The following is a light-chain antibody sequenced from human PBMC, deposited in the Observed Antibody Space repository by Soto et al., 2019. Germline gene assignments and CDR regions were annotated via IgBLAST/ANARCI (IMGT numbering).Light chain of an antibody. CDR2: EDI. CDR1: SSDVGSYSL. V-gene: IGLV2-23*01. J-gene: IGLJ1*01. Sequence: QSALTQPASVSGSPGQSITISCTGTSSDVGSYSLLSWYQHHPGKAPKLIIYEDIKGPSVVSNRFSGSKSGNTASLRISGLQAEAEADYYCYTYAGGSTYLFGTGTKVTVL. CDR3: YTYAGGSTYL.